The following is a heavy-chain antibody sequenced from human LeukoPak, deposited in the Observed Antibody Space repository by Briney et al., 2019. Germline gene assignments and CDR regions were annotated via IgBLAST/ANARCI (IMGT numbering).Heavy chain of an antibody. CDR1: GFSCSDYW. V-gene: IGHV3-7*01. D-gene: IGHD2-15*01. CDR3: ARDGSKSCSGGSCYLNWFDP. J-gene: IGHJ5*02. CDR2: INQDGSEE. Sequence: GGSLRLSCGASGFSCSDYWTTWVRQAPGKGLEWVANINQDGSEEYYVASVKGRFTISRDNAKNSLYLQMTSLRAEDTAVYYCARDGSKSCSGGSCYLNWFDPWGQGTLVTVSS.